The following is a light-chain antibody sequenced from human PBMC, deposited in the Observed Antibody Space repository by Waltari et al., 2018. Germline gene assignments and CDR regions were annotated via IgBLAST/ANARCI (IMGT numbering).Light chain of an antibody. CDR3: EQYYSAPYA. Sequence: DIVMTQSPDSLAGSLGERATITSKSSQSILYSSNNKNYLAWYQQKPGQPPKLLIYWASTRESGVPDRFSGSGSGTDFTLTISSLQAEDVAVYYCEQYYSAPYAFGQGTKLEIK. J-gene: IGKJ2*01. CDR2: WAS. V-gene: IGKV4-1*01. CDR1: QSILYSSNNKNY.